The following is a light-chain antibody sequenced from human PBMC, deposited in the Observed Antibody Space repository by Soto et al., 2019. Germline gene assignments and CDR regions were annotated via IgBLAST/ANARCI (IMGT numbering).Light chain of an antibody. CDR3: ASYTTSNTPWV. CDR2: DVS. CDR1: SSDVGGYKY. J-gene: IGLJ3*02. Sequence: QYVLTQPASVSESPGQSITISCTGTSSDVGGYKYVSWYQQHPGKAPKLMIYDVSYRPSGVPNRFSGSKSGNTASLTISGLQVEDEADYYCASYTTSNTPWVFGGGTKVTVL. V-gene: IGLV2-14*03.